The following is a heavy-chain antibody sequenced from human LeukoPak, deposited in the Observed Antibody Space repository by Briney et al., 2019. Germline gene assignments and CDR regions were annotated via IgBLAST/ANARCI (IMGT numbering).Heavy chain of an antibody. CDR3: AREPYYYGSGSYYDSFDY. CDR1: GFTFSDYY. V-gene: IGHV3-7*01. CDR2: IKQDGSEK. J-gene: IGHJ4*02. D-gene: IGHD3-10*01. Sequence: GGSLRLSCAASGFTFSDYYMSWIRQAPGKGLEWVANIKQDGSEKYYVDSVKGRFTISRDNAKNSLFLHMNSLRVEDTAVYYCAREPYYYGSGSYYDSFDYWGQGTLVTVSS.